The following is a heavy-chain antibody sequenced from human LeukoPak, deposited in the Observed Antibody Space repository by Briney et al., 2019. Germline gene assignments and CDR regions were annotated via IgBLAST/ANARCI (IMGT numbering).Heavy chain of an antibody. V-gene: IGHV4-34*01. CDR1: GGSFSGYY. J-gene: IGHJ4*02. CDR2: INHSGST. Sequence: SETLSLTCAVYGGSFSGYYWSWIRQPPGKGLEWIGEINHSGSTNYNPSLKSRVTISVDTSKNQFSLKLSSVTAADTAVYYCARHQNEKGIAAAIDYWGQGTLVTVSS. CDR3: ARHQNEKGIAAAIDY. D-gene: IGHD6-13*01.